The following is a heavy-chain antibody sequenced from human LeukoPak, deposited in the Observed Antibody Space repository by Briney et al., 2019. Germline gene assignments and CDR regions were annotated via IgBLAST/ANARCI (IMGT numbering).Heavy chain of an antibody. Sequence: GGSLRLSCVASGFAFSSYWMNWVRQAPGKGLEWVANIKQDGSEKYYVDSVKGRFTISRDNAKNSLYLQMNSLRAEDTAAYYCARDREGYQLPQMHHYYYMDVWGKGTKVT. D-gene: IGHD2-2*01. CDR3: ARDREGYQLPQMHHYYYMDV. J-gene: IGHJ6*03. CDR1: GFAFSSYW. V-gene: IGHV3-7*01. CDR2: IKQDGSEK.